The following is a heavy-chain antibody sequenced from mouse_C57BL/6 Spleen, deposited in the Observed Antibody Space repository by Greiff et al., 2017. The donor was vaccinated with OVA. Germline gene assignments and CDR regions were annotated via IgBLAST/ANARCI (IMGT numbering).Heavy chain of an antibody. J-gene: IGHJ2*01. Sequence: VQGVESGPELVKPGASVKLSCKASGYTFTSYDINWVKQRPGQGLEWIGWIYPRDGSTKYNEKFKGKATLTVDTSSSTAYMELHSLTSEDSAVYFCARDSSGYVSDYWGQGTTLTVSS. V-gene: IGHV1-85*01. CDR2: IYPRDGST. CDR1: GYTFTSYD. CDR3: ARDSSGYVSDY. D-gene: IGHD3-2*02.